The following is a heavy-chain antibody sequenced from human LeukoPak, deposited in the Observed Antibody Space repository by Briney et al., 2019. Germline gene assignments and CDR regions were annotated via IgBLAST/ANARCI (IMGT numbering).Heavy chain of an antibody. Sequence: GRSLRLSCAASGFTFSSYGMHWVRQAPGKGLEWVAVIWFDGNNKYYADSVKGRFTISRDNSKNTLYLQMNSLRAEDTAVYYCAKDYTRMTYYDSSGYYWIFQYWGQGTLVTVSS. J-gene: IGHJ4*02. D-gene: IGHD3-22*01. CDR1: GFTFSSYG. CDR3: AKDYTRMTYYDSSGYYWIFQY. V-gene: IGHV3-33*06. CDR2: IWFDGNNK.